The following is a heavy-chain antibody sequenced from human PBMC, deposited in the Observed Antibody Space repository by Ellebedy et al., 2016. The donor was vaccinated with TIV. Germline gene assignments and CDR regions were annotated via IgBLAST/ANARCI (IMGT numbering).Heavy chain of an antibody. CDR3: AAGWFGDYGMDV. D-gene: IGHD3-10*01. V-gene: IGHV1-46*04. J-gene: IGHJ6*02. CDR2: INPSGGST. Sequence: AASVKVSCKASGYTFSTYYMHWVRQAPGQGLEWLGIINPSGGSTTYAQNLQGRVTMTRDTSTSTVYMELSSLRSEDTAVYYCAAGWFGDYGMDVWGQGTTVTVSS. CDR1: GYTFSTYY.